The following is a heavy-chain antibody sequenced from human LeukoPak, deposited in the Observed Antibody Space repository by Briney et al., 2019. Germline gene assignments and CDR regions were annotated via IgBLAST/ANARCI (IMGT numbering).Heavy chain of an antibody. CDR3: ARGPPPDFDY. J-gene: IGHJ4*02. CDR2: IYTSGST. CDR1: GGSINASY. Sequence: SETLSLTCTVSGGSINASYWSWIRQPPGKGLEWIGRIYTSGSTDYNPSLKSRVTMSVDTSKNQFSLKLSSVTAADTAVYYCARGPPPDFDYWGQGTLVTVSS. V-gene: IGHV4-4*07.